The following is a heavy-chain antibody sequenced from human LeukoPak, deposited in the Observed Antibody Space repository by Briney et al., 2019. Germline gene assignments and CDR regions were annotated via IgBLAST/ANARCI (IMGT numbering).Heavy chain of an antibody. D-gene: IGHD3-9*01. V-gene: IGHV3-23*01. CDR1: GFTFSSYA. CDR3: AKADPNYDILTGPNWFDP. Sequence: GGSLRLSRAASGFTFSSYAMSWVRQAPGKGLEWVSAISGSGGSAYYADSVKGRFTISRDNSKNTLYLQMNSLRAEDTAVYYCAKADPNYDILTGPNWFDPWGQGTLVTVSS. J-gene: IGHJ5*02. CDR2: ISGSGGSA.